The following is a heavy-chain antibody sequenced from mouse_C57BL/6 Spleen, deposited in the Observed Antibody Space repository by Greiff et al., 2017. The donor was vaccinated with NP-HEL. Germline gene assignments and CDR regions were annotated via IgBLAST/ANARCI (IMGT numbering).Heavy chain of an antibody. V-gene: IGHV1-26*01. D-gene: IGHD4-1*01. Sequence: EVQLQQSGPELVKPGASVKISCKASGYTFTDYYMNWVKQSHGKSLEWIGDINPNNGGTSYNQKFKGKATLTVDKSSSTAYMELRSLTSEDSAVYYCARRGTGTWGFAYWGQGTLVTVSA. CDR2: INPNNGGT. CDR1: GYTFTDYY. J-gene: IGHJ3*01. CDR3: ARRGTGTWGFAY.